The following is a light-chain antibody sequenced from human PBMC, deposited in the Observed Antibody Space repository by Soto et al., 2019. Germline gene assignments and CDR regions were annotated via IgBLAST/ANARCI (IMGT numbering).Light chain of an antibody. J-gene: IGLJ1*01. CDR3: SSYTTSNTRQVV. V-gene: IGLV2-14*01. Sequence: QSALTQPASVSGSPGQSITISCTGTSSDVCGYNYVSWYQQHPGKAPRFVIYDVTNRPSGASNRFSGSKSGNTASLTISGLQAEDEADYYCSSYTTSNTRQVVFGTGTKVTVL. CDR2: DVT. CDR1: SSDVCGYNY.